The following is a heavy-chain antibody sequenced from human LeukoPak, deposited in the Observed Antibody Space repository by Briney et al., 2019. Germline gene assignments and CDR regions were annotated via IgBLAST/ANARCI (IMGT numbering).Heavy chain of an antibody. V-gene: IGHV4-31*03. Sequence: PSQTLSLTCTVSGGSISSGGYYWSWIRQHPGKGLEWIGYIYYSGSTYYSPSLKSRVTISVDTSKNQFSLKLSSVTAADTAVYYCAREVIAAAGSDTYYYYYYMDVWGKGTTVTVSS. D-gene: IGHD6-13*01. J-gene: IGHJ6*03. CDR1: GGSISSGGYY. CDR2: IYYSGST. CDR3: AREVIAAAGSDTYYYYYYMDV.